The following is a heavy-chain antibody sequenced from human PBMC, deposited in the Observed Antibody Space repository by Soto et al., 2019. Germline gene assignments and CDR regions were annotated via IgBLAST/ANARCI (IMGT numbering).Heavy chain of an antibody. CDR2: ISARSGNT. J-gene: IGHJ4*02. CDR3: ARGRYGDY. CDR1: GYTFTSYA. D-gene: IGHD1-1*01. V-gene: IGHV1-18*01. Sequence: QVHLVQSGDEVKKPGASVKVSCKGSGYTFTSYAITWVRQAPGQGLEWMGWISARSGNTNYAQKLPGRVTVTRDTSTSTAYMALRTLRSDDTAVYYCARGRYGDYWGQGALVTVSS.